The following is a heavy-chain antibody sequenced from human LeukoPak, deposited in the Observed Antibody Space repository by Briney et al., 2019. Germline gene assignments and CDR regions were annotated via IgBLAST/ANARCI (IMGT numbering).Heavy chain of an antibody. CDR3: AKASFRLQQLVNS. V-gene: IGHV3-11*01. J-gene: IGHJ4*02. CDR2: ISSSGSTI. Sequence: GGSLRLSCAASGFTFSDYYMSWIRQAPGKGLEWVSYISSSGSTIYYADSVKGRFTISRDNSKNTLYLQMNSLRAEDTAVYYCAKASFRLQQLVNSWGQGTLVTVSS. D-gene: IGHD6-6*01. CDR1: GFTFSDYY.